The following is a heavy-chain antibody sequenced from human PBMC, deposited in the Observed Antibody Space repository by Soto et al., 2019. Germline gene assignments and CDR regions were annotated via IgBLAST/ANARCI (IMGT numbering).Heavy chain of an antibody. Sequence: QVQLVQPGAEVKKPGSSVKVSCKASGDTFTIFAISWVRQAPGQGLEWMGGIIPTIGTTNYAQRFQGGITMTGDESTGTAYMELSSLKSQDTAVYYCARDLGSGYDPGDYWGQGTLVTVSS. CDR1: GDTFTIFA. CDR3: ARDLGSGYDPGDY. D-gene: IGHD5-12*01. J-gene: IGHJ4*02. V-gene: IGHV1-69*12. CDR2: IIPTIGTT.